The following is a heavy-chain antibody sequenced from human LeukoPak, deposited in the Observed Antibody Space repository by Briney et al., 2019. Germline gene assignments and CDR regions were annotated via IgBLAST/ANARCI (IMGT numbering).Heavy chain of an antibody. V-gene: IGHV1-2*02. J-gene: IGHJ4*02. CDR1: GYTFTGYY. D-gene: IGHD6-6*01. CDR2: INPNSGGT. CDR3: ARGSLSIAARPSDY. Sequence: GASVKVSCKASGYTFTGYYMHWVRQAPGQGLEWMGWINPNSGGTNYAQKFQGRVTMTRDTSISTAYMELSRLRSDDTAVYYCARGSLSIAARPSDYWGQGTLVTVSS.